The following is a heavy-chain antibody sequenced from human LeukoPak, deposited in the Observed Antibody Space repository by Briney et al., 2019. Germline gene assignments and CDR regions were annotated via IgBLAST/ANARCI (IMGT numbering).Heavy chain of an antibody. J-gene: IGHJ4*02. CDR2: TSGSGGST. D-gene: IGHD3-16*01. Sequence: GGSLRLSCAASGFTFSTYAMSWVRQAPGKGLEWVSGTSGSGGSTYYADSVKGRFTISRDNSKNTLYLQMNSLRAEDTAVYYCAGSRGPNTFGGVHDYWGQGTLVTVSS. CDR1: GFTFSTYA. V-gene: IGHV3-23*01. CDR3: AGSRGPNTFGGVHDY.